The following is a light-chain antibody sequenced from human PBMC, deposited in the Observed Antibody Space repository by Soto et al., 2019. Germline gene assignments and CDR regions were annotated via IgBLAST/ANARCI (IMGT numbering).Light chain of an antibody. V-gene: IGKV3-11*01. CDR3: QQRSNWPPLT. J-gene: IGKJ4*01. CDR1: QSVSSY. CDR2: DAS. Sequence: EIVLTQSPATLSLSPGERATLSCRASQSVSSYLAWYQQKPGQAPRLLIYDASNRATGIPARFSGSGSGTDFTLTISSLEPEDFAVYYCQQRSNWPPLTVGGGTKVESK.